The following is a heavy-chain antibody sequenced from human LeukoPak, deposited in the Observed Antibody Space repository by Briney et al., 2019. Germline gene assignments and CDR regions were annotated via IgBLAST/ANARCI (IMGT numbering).Heavy chain of an antibody. CDR3: AREDVVLVDAVRYYYYGMDV. CDR2: INPSGGST. Sequence: ASMKVSCKASGYNFISYYMHWVRQAPGQGLEWMGIINPSGGSTSYAQKFQDRVTMTRDTSTSTVYMELSSLKSEDTAVYYRAREDVVLVDAVRYYYYGMDVWGQGTTVTVSS. CDR1: GYNFISYY. V-gene: IGHV1-46*01. D-gene: IGHD2-8*01. J-gene: IGHJ6*02.